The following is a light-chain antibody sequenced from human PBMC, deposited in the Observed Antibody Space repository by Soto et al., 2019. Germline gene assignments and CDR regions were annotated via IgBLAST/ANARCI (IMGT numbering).Light chain of an antibody. Sequence: QSALTQPASVSGSPGQSITISCTGTNNDIGGHNHVSWYQQHPGNSPKLIIFEVTGRPSGVSNRFSASKSGTTVSLTISGRQAEDDADYYCCSYAGIITWVCGGGTKVTVL. J-gene: IGLJ3*02. CDR1: NNDIGGHNH. CDR2: EVT. V-gene: IGLV2-23*02. CDR3: CSYAGIITWV.